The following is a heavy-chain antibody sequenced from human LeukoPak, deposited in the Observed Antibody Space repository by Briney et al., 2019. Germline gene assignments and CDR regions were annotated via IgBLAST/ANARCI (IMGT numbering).Heavy chain of an antibody. CDR3: ARERGDYVE. CDR2: INHSGST. Sequence: SETLSLTCAVYGGSFSGYYWSWIRQPPGKGLEWIGEINHSGSTNYNPPLKSRVTISVDTSKNQFSLKLSSVTAADTAVYYCARERGDYVEWGQGTLVTVSS. D-gene: IGHD4-17*01. CDR1: GGSFSGYY. V-gene: IGHV4-34*01. J-gene: IGHJ4*02.